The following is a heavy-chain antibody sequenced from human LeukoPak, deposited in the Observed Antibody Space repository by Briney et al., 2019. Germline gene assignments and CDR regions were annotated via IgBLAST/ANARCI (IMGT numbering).Heavy chain of an antibody. CDR3: ARNRDYVPDI. D-gene: IGHD3-16*01. J-gene: IGHJ3*02. CDR1: GYTFTSYW. CDR2: IYPGDSDT. Sequence: GESLKISCKVSGYTFTSYWIGWVRQMPVKGLEWMGIIYPGDSDTRYSPSFQGQVTISADKSISTAYLQWSRLKASDTAMYYCARNRDYVPDIWGKGTMVTVSS. V-gene: IGHV5-51*01.